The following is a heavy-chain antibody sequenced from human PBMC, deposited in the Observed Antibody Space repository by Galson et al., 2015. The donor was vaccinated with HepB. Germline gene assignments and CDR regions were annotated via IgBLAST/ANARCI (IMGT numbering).Heavy chain of an antibody. Sequence: SVKVSCKASGYTFTSYGISWVRQAPGQGLEWMGWISAYNGNTNYAQKLQGRVTMTTDTSTSTAYMELRSLRSDDTAVYYCAITSIVGATIDATDYWGQGTLVTVSS. D-gene: IGHD1-26*01. J-gene: IGHJ4*02. CDR2: ISAYNGNT. V-gene: IGHV1-18*01. CDR3: AITSIVGATIDATDY. CDR1: GYTFTSYG.